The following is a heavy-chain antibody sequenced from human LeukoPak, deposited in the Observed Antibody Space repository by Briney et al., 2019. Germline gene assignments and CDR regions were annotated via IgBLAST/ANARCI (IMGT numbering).Heavy chain of an antibody. Sequence: PGGSLRLSCAASGFSFNSYAFHWVRQAPGKGLEWVAVISYDGGNKYYADSVKGRFTISRDNSKNTVYLQMNSLRAEDTAVYYCASLLGYSSGWHNSYYYYGMDVWGQGTTVTVSS. CDR1: GFSFNSYA. CDR3: ASLLGYSSGWHNSYYYYGMDV. CDR2: ISYDGGNK. V-gene: IGHV3-30-3*01. J-gene: IGHJ6*02. D-gene: IGHD6-19*01.